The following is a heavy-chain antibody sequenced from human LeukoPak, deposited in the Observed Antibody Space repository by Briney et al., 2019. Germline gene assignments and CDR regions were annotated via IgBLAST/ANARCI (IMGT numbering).Heavy chain of an antibody. D-gene: IGHD3-3*01. CDR3: AKEGSWSGTFDY. CDR1: GFTFSSYA. J-gene: IGHJ4*02. CDR2: ISGSGGST. V-gene: IGHV3-23*01. Sequence: GGSLRLTCAASGFTFSSYAMSWVRQAPGKGLEWVSAISGSGGSTYYADSVKGRFTISRDNSKNTLYLQMNSLRAEDTAVYYSAKEGSWSGTFDYWGQGTLVTVSS.